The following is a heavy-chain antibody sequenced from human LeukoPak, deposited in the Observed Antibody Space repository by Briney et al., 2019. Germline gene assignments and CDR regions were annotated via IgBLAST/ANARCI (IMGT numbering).Heavy chain of an antibody. J-gene: IGHJ4*02. CDR1: GGSFSGYY. CDR2: INHSGST. Sequence: SETLSLTCAVYGGSFSGYYWSWIRQPPGKGLEWIGEINHSGSTNYNPSLKSRVTISVDTSKNQFSLKPSSVTAADTAVYYCARVRNWGFGGAYSDYWGQGTLVTVSS. V-gene: IGHV4-34*01. D-gene: IGHD7-27*01. CDR3: ARVRNWGFGGAYSDY.